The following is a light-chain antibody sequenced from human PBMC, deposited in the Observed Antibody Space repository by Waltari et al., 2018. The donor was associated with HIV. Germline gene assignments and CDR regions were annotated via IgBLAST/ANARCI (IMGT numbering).Light chain of an antibody. CDR1: SNDVGAYTY. CDR3: ESYTSTSVWV. Sequence: SALTQPASVSGSPGQSITISYTGASNDVGAYTYVSWYQPHPGKAPRLMIYDVSTRPSGVSGRFSGSKSGDTASLTISGLQPEDEADYYCESYTSTSVWVFGGGTRLTVL. CDR2: DVS. V-gene: IGLV2-14*03. J-gene: IGLJ3*02.